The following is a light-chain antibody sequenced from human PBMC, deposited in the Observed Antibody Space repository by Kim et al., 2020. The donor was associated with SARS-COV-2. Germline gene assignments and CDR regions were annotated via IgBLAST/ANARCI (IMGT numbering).Light chain of an antibody. J-gene: IGKJ2*01. V-gene: IGKV1-39*01. Sequence: SASVGDRVTINCRKSQNSDIYFNWYERKEGQAPKPLIHGAHNLRSGVTSRYSGSGSGTELTLNLSSLQPEDSETYHCKQSYSPPWTLGKGKKLEIK. CDR3: KQSYSPPWT. CDR1: QNSDIY. CDR2: GAH.